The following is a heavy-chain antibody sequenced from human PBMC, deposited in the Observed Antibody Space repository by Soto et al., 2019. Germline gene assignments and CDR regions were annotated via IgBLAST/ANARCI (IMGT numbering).Heavy chain of an antibody. CDR3: ARRYGDFDY. CDR2: ISGSGGST. D-gene: IGHD4-17*01. V-gene: IGHV3-23*01. J-gene: IGHJ4*02. CDR1: GFTFSSYA. Sequence: GESLKISCAASGFTFSSYAMSWVRQAPGKGLEWVSAISGSGGSTYYADSVKGRFTISRDNSKNTLYLQMNSLRAEDTAVYYCARRYGDFDYWGQGTLVTVSS.